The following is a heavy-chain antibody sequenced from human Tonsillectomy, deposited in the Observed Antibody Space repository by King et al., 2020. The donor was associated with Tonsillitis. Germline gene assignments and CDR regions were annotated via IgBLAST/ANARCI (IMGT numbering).Heavy chain of an antibody. D-gene: IGHD1-14*01. CDR1: GLTFISYA. CDR3: ARDPTDGLYYFDY. J-gene: IGHJ4*02. Sequence: VQLVESGGGVVQPGRSLRLSCAASGLTFISYAVPWVRQAPGQGLEWVSVRSFDGSGIYYAYSVKVRCTIFRDNSKNTRSLQMHSLRAEDTAVYYCARDPTDGLYYFDYWGQGTLVTVSS. V-gene: IGHV3-30-3*01. CDR2: RSFDGSGI.